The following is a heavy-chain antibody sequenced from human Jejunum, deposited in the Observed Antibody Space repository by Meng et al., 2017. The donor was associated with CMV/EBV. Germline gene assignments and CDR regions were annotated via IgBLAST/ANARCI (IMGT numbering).Heavy chain of an antibody. D-gene: IGHD2-21*01. CDR2: ISNSGNTK. J-gene: IGHJ4*02. CDR1: GFTFGDYY. Sequence: CPASGFTFGDYYINWIRQAPGKGLEWVSYISNSGNTKNYADSVKGRFTISRDNVKNSVYLQLNSLRAEDTAVYYCARDIKWHIDYWGQGMRVTVSS. V-gene: IGHV3-11*01. CDR3: ARDIKWHIDY.